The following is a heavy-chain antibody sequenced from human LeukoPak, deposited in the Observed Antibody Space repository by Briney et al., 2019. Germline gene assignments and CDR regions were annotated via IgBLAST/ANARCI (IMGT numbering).Heavy chain of an antibody. D-gene: IGHD1-26*01. CDR2: IKLDGSDK. J-gene: IGHJ4*02. CDR3: ARGGSYPDH. CDR1: GFTFTNYW. V-gene: IGHV3-7*01. Sequence: GESLRLSCAASGFTFTNYWMSWVRQAPGKGLEWVAHIKLDGSDKYYVDPVKGRFTISRDNAKNSLYLQMNSLRAEDTAVYYCARGGSYPDHWGQGTLVTVSS.